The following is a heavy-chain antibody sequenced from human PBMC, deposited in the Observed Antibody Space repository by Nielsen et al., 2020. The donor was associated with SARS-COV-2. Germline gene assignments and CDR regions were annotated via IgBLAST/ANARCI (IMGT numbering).Heavy chain of an antibody. D-gene: IGHD6-13*01. CDR3: AKDGSSWRFDY. Sequence: GESLKISCAASGFTFSSYAMSWVRQAPGKGLEWVSAISGSGGSTYYADSVKGRFTISRDNSKNTLYLQMNSLRAEDTAVYYCAKDGSSWRFDYWGQGTLVTVSS. J-gene: IGHJ4*02. CDR1: GFTFSSYA. V-gene: IGHV3-23*01. CDR2: ISGSGGST.